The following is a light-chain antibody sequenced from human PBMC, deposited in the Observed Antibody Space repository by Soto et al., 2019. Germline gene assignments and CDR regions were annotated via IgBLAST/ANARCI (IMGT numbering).Light chain of an antibody. CDR1: QSVSSY. V-gene: IGKV3-20*01. J-gene: IGKJ2*01. Sequence: VMTQSPGTLSLSPGERATLSCRASQSVSSYLAWYQQKPGQPPRLLIYGASNRATGIPDRFSGSGSGTDFTLTISRLEPEDFAVYYCQQYAGSLYTFGHGTKLEIK. CDR2: GAS. CDR3: QQYAGSLYT.